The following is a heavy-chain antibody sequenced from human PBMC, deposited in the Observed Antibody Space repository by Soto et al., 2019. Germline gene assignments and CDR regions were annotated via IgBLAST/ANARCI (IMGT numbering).Heavy chain of an antibody. CDR2: IYYSGST. V-gene: IGHV4-39*01. J-gene: IGHJ4*02. Sequence: PSETLSLTCTVSGGSISSSSYYWGWIRQPPGKGLEWIGSIYYSGSTYYNPSLKSRVTISVDTSKNQFSLKLSSVTAADTAVYYCASYYGSGSYFPHWGQGTLVTVSS. D-gene: IGHD3-10*01. CDR1: GGSISSSSYY. CDR3: ASYYGSGSYFPH.